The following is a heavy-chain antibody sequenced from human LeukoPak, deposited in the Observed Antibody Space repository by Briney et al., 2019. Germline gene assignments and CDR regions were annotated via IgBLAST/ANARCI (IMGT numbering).Heavy chain of an antibody. CDR3: ARAGYCSSTSCLNWFDP. V-gene: IGHV4-39*01. Sequence: SETLSLTCTVSGGSISSGSYYWGWIRQPPGKDLEWIGNIYYSGRTYYNPSLKSRVTISVDTSKNQFSLKLSSVTAADTAVYYCARAGYCSSTSCLNWFDPWGQETPVTVSS. D-gene: IGHD2-2*01. CDR2: IYYSGRT. CDR1: GGSISSGSYY. J-gene: IGHJ5*02.